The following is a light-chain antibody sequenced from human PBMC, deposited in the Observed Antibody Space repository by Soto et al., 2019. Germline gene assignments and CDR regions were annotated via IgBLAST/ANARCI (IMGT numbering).Light chain of an antibody. CDR3: SSYAGGTQRV. J-gene: IGLJ1*01. V-gene: IGLV2-8*01. CDR2: EVS. CDR1: SSDIGAYKY. Sequence: QSVLTQPPSASGSPGQSVTISCTGTSSDIGAYKYVSWYQQYPGKAPKLMIYEVSKRPPGVPDRFSGSKSGNTASLTVSGLQTEDEADYYCSSYAGGTQRVFGTGTKLTVL.